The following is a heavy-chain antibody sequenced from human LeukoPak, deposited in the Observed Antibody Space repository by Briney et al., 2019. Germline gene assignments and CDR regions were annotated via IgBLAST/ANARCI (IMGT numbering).Heavy chain of an antibody. D-gene: IGHD1-14*01. J-gene: IGHJ6*02. V-gene: IGHV1-69*04. CDR3: ASVSSVTPSYYYYGMDV. CDR1: GGTFSSYA. Sequence: SVKVSCKASGGTFSSYAISWVRQAPGQGLEWMGRIIPILGIANYAQKFQGRVTITADKSTSTAYMELSSLRSEDTPVYYCASVSSVTPSYYYYGMDVWGQGTTVTVSS. CDR2: IIPILGIA.